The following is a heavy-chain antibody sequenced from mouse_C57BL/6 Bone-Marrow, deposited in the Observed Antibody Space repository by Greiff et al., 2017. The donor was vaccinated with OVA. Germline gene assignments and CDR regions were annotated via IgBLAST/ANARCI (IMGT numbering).Heavy chain of an antibody. CDR2: IDPPDSYT. D-gene: IGHD1-1*01. J-gene: IGHJ2*01. Sequence: QVQLQQPGAELVMPGASVKLSCKASGYTFTSYWMHWVKQRPGQGLEWIGEIDPPDSYTNYNQKFKGKSTLTVDKSSSTAYMQLSSLTSEDSAVYYCAREGYYYGSSYPNYFDYWGQGTTLTVSS. CDR3: AREGYYYGSSYPNYFDY. CDR1: GYTFTSYW. V-gene: IGHV1-69*01.